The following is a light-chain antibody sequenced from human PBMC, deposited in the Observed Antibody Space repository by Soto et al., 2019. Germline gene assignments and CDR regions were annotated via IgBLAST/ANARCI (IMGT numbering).Light chain of an antibody. V-gene: IGKV3-20*01. Sequence: EIVLTQSPGTLSLSPGERATLSCRASQSVSSSYLAWYQQKPGQAPRLLIYGASSRATGIPDRFSGSGSPTDFTIPTRSLQPEDFTEYYSQQYGSSPRFTFGPGTKVDLK. CDR1: QSVSSSY. CDR2: GAS. CDR3: QQYGSSPRFT. J-gene: IGKJ3*01.